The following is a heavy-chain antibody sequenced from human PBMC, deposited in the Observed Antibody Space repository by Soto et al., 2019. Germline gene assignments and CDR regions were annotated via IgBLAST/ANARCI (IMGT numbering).Heavy chain of an antibody. D-gene: IGHD3-3*01. CDR2: ISYDGSNK. CDR3: AKDVGVVIYSYYMDV. CDR1: GFTFSSYG. Sequence: PGGSLRLSCAASGFTFSSYGMHWVRQAPGKGLEWVAVISYDGSNKYCADSVKGRFTISRDNSKNTLYLQMNRLRAEDTAVYYCAKDVGVVIYSYYMDVWGKGTTVTVSS. V-gene: IGHV3-30*18. J-gene: IGHJ6*03.